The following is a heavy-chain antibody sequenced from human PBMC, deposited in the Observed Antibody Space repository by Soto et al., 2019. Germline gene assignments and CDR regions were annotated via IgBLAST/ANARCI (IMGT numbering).Heavy chain of an antibody. CDR3: ARESPFGDFPYYYYRDV. V-gene: IGHV4-61*01. D-gene: IGHD3-10*01. CDR1: GGSVSSGSSY. J-gene: IGHJ6*03. Sequence: PSETLSLTCTVSGGSVSSGSSYWSWMRQPPGNGLEWSVYIYYSGSTNYTPSLKSRVTISVDTSKNQFSMKLSSVTAADTAVYYCARESPFGDFPYYYYRDVWGKGTTVTVSS. CDR2: IYYSGST.